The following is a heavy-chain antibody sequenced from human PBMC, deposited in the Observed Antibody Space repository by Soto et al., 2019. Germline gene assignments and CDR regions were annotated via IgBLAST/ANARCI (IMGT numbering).Heavy chain of an antibody. J-gene: IGHJ6*03. CDR2: IYYSGST. Sequence: PSETLSLTCTVSGGSISSYYWSWIRQPPGKGLEWIGYIYYSGSTNYNPSLKSRVTISVDTSKNQFSLKLSSVTAADTAVYYCARAYSSSDKYYYYYMDVWGKGTTVTVSS. CDR1: GGSISSYY. CDR3: ARAYSSSDKYYYYYMDV. D-gene: IGHD6-6*01. V-gene: IGHV4-59*01.